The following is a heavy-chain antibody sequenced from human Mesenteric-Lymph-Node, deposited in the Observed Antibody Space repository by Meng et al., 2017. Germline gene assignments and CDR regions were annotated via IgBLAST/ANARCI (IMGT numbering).Heavy chain of an antibody. J-gene: IGHJ5*02. CDR1: ADSITSVDSS. V-gene: IGHV4-30-2*01. CDR2: IYQGVNI. D-gene: IGHD3-10*01. CDR3: VRDTRRGGGWFDP. Sequence: QLKGSAYVLLRQSQTSAPASVCAADSITSVDSSWTWIWQPAWKGLEWIGYIYQGVNIYYTPSLRSRVTISVDTSRNQFSLKLTSVSAADTAVYYCVRDTRRGGGWFDPWGQGTLVTVSS.